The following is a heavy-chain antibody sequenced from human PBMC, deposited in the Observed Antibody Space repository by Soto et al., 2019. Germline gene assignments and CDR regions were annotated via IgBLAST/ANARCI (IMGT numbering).Heavy chain of an antibody. J-gene: IGHJ4*02. CDR3: ARDLRIAAAGTKFVY. CDR2: IYSGGSI. Sequence: EVQLVESGGGLIQPGGSLRLSCAASGFTVSSNYMSWVRQAPGKGLEWVSVIYSGGSIYYADSVKGRFTISRDNSKNTLYLQMNSLRAEDTVVYYCARDLRIAAAGTKFVYWGQGTLVTVSS. V-gene: IGHV3-53*01. CDR1: GFTVSSNY. D-gene: IGHD6-13*01.